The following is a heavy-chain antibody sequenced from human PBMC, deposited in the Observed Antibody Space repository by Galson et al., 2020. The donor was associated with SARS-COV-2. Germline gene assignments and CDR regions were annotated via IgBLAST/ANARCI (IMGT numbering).Heavy chain of an antibody. V-gene: IGHV3-30*18. CDR3: AKTMVSYYYYYYGMDV. CDR1: GFTFSSYG. Sequence: GGSLRLSCAASGFTFSSYGMHWVRQAPGKGLEWVAVISYDGSNKYYADSVKGRFTISRDNSKNTLYLQMNSLRAEDTAVYYCAKTMVSYYYYYYGMDVWGQGTTVTVSS. CDR2: ISYDGSNK. D-gene: IGHD1-26*01. J-gene: IGHJ6*02.